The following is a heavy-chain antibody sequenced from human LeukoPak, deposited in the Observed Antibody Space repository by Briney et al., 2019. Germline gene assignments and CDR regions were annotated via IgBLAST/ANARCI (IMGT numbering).Heavy chain of an antibody. CDR3: ARGGRGYSSSWELDY. CDR1: GFTFSSYA. Sequence: GGSLRLSCAASGFTFSSYAMSWVRQAPGKGLEWVSGISASGGNTYCADSVKGRFTISRDNSQNTLYLHMNTLTAEDTAVYYCARGGRGYSSSWELDYWGQGTLVPVSS. V-gene: IGHV3-23*01. J-gene: IGHJ4*02. CDR2: ISASGGNT. D-gene: IGHD6-13*01.